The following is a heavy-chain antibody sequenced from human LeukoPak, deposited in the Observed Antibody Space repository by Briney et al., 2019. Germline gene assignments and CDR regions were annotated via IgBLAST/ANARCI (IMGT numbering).Heavy chain of an antibody. CDR2: IFYRGAT. Sequence: PSETLSLTCTVSGASISSYYWSWIRQPPGKGLEWIGYIFYRGATHYNPSLKSQVTISVDTSKNQFSLRLTSVTAADTAVYYCASGPYPAAGTDHQFDYWGQGILVTVFS. D-gene: IGHD6-13*01. CDR3: ASGPYPAAGTDHQFDY. J-gene: IGHJ4*02. CDR1: GASISSYY. V-gene: IGHV4-59*01.